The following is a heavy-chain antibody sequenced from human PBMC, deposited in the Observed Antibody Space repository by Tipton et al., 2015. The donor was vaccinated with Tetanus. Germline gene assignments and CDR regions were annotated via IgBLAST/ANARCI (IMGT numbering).Heavy chain of an antibody. D-gene: IGHD3-3*01. CDR3: AGHQSAYFTPFDS. Sequence: TLSLTCTVSGDSIDGGTFYWAWIRQAPGKGLEWIGSVYESGDTYYIPSLKSRVTISVDTSKNQFSLKLKSMAAADTAVYYCAGHQSAYFTPFDSWGQGTLVTVSS. J-gene: IGHJ4*02. CDR1: GDSIDGGTFY. V-gene: IGHV4-39*01. CDR2: VYESGDT.